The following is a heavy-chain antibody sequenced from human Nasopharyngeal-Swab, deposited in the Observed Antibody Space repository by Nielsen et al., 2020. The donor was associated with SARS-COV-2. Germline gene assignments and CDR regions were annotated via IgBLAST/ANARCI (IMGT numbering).Heavy chain of an antibody. D-gene: IGHD1-14*01. CDR2: ISAYNGNT. J-gene: IGHJ4*02. CDR1: GYTFTSYG. Sequence: ASVKVSCKASGYTFTSYGISWVRQAPGQGLEWMGWISAYNGNTNYAPRLQGRVTMTTDTSTNTAYMELRSLRSDDMAVYYCATSLHIINTSHTFDYWGQGTLVTVSS. V-gene: IGHV1-18*03. CDR3: ATSLHIINTSHTFDY.